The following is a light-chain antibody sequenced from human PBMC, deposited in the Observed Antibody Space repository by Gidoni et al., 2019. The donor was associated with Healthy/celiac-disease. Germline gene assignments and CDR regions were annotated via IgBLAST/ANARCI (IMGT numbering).Light chain of an antibody. CDR2: WAS. Sequence: DIVMTQSPASLAASLGERDTINCKSSQSVLYSYNNKNYLAWYQQKPGQPPKLLIYWASTLESGVPDRFSGSGSGTDFTLTISSLQAEDVAIYYCQQYYSTPRTFGQGTKVEIK. CDR1: QSVLYSYNNKNY. J-gene: IGKJ1*01. V-gene: IGKV4-1*01. CDR3: QQYYSTPRT.